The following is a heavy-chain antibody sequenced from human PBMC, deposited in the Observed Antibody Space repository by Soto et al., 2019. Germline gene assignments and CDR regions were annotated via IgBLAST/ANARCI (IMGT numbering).Heavy chain of an antibody. Sequence: GGSLRLSCAASGFTFSDYYMSWIRQAPGKGLGWVSYISSSGSTIYYADSVKGRFTISRDNAKNSLYLQMNSLGAEDTAVYYCARDLGVVHYGMDVWGQGTTVTVSS. D-gene: IGHD3-3*01. CDR1: GFTFSDYY. CDR2: ISSSGSTI. CDR3: ARDLGVVHYGMDV. V-gene: IGHV3-11*01. J-gene: IGHJ6*02.